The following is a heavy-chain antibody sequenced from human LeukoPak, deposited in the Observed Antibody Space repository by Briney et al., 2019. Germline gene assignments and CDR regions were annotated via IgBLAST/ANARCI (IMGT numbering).Heavy chain of an antibody. CDR3: ARENGYSGYVLDY. J-gene: IGHJ4*02. D-gene: IGHD5-12*01. V-gene: IGHV3-30-3*01. Sequence: GGSLRLSCAASGFTFSSYAMHWVRQAPGKGLEWVAVISYDGSNKYYADSVKGRFTISRDNSKNTLYLQMNSLRAEDTAVYYCARENGYSGYVLDYWGQGTLVTVSS. CDR1: GFTFSSYA. CDR2: ISYDGSNK.